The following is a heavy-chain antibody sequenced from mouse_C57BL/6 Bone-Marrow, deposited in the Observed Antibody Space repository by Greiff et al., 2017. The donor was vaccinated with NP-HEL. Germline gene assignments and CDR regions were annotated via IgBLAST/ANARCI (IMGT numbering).Heavy chain of an antibody. CDR1: GFTFSSYA. CDR3: AREENFYGSSYGWFAY. CDR2: ISAGGSYT. V-gene: IGHV5-4*01. Sequence: EVQRVESGGGLVKPGGSLKLSCAASGFTFSSYAMSWVRQTPEKRLEWVATISAGGSYTYYPDNVKGRFTISRDNAKNNLYLQMSHLKSEDTAMYYCAREENFYGSSYGWFAYWGQGTLVTVSA. J-gene: IGHJ3*01. D-gene: IGHD1-1*01.